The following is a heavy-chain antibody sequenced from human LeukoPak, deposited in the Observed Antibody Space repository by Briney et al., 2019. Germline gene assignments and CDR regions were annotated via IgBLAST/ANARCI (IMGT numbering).Heavy chain of an antibody. CDR2: IKQDGSEK. CDR3: ARENSGGSCDY. D-gene: IGHD2-15*01. J-gene: IGHJ4*02. Sequence: PGGSLRLSCAASGFTFSSYWMSWVRQAPGKGLEWVANIKQDGSEKYYVDSVKGRFTISSDNAKNSLYLQMNSLRAEDTAVYYCARENSGGSCDYWGQGTLVTVSS. CDR1: GFTFSSYW. V-gene: IGHV3-7*01.